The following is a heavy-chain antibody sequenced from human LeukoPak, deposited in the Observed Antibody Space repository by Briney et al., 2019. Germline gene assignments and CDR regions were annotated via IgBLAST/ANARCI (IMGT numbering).Heavy chain of an antibody. J-gene: IGHJ4*02. CDR2: TRYDGSNK. CDR3: AKAGESGYGYTYFDY. D-gene: IGHD3-22*01. V-gene: IGHV3-30*02. CDR1: GFTFSSYG. Sequence: GGSLRLSCAASGFTFSSYGMHWVRQAPGKGLEWVAFTRYDGSNKYYADSVKGRFTISRDNSKNTLYLQMNSLRAEDTAVYYCAKAGESGYGYTYFDYWGQGTLVTVSS.